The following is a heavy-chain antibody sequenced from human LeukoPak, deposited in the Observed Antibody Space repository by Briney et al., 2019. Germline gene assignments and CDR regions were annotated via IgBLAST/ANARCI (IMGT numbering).Heavy chain of an antibody. CDR1: GFIFTNAW. J-gene: IGHJ4*02. Sequence: GGSLGLSCAASGFIFTNAWMSWVRQTPGKGLEWVGRIRSKTVGGTTDYAAPVKGRFTVSRDDSKNTFYLEMNSLKTEDTAVYYCTTDRGISGTTDLDYWGQGTLVTVSS. D-gene: IGHD1-20*01. CDR2: IRSKTVGGTT. CDR3: TTDRGISGTTDLDY. V-gene: IGHV3-15*01.